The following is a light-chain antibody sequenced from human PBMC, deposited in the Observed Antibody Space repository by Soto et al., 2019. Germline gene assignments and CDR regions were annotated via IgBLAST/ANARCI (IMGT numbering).Light chain of an antibody. Sequence: EIVMTQSPATLSVSPGERVTLSCRASESLSTYFAWYQQKPGQAPRLLIYGASTKATGIPARLSGSGSATDFTLTISSMQSEDFAVYYCQSYNDWPFTFGQGTKLEI. CDR1: ESLSTY. CDR3: QSYNDWPFT. CDR2: GAS. V-gene: IGKV3-15*01. J-gene: IGKJ2*01.